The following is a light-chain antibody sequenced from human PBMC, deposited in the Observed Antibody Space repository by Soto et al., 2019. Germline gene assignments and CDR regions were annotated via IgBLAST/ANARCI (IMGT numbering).Light chain of an antibody. Sequence: QSVLTQPPSVSGAPGQRVTISCTGTSSNIGAGYDVHSYQQLPGTAPKLLIYANSNRPSGVPDRFSGSKSGTSAYLAITGFQAEDEAEYYCQSYDSSLSAHNYVFGTGTKVTVL. V-gene: IGLV1-40*01. CDR2: ANS. CDR3: QSYDSSLSAHNYV. J-gene: IGLJ1*01. CDR1: SSNIGAGYD.